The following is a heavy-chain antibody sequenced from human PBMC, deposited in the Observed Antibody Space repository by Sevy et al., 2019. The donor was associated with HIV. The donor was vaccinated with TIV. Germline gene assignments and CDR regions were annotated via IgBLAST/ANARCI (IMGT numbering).Heavy chain of an antibody. J-gene: IGHJ3*02. CDR1: GFTFSGYT. CDR2: ISFDGSNK. Sequence: GGSLRLSCAASGFTFSGYTLHWVRQAPGKGLEWVAVISFDGSNKYYVDYVKGRFTISRDNSKNTLYLQMNSLRPADTAVYYCARGGWDIVVVPAAFDIWGQGTMVTVSS. D-gene: IGHD2-2*01. CDR3: ARGGWDIVVVPAAFDI. V-gene: IGHV3-30-3*01.